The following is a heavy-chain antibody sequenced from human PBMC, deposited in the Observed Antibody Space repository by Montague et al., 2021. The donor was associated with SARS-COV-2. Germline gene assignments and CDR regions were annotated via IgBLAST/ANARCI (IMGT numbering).Heavy chain of an antibody. Sequence: SETLSLTCAVSGDSISSSNWWSWVRQPPGKGLEWIGEIYHTGSTNHNPSPKSRVTISVDKSKNQFSLKLSSVTAADTAVYYCASRGAGWFGSNPERFDYWGQGTLITVSS. CDR1: GDSISSSNW. CDR3: ASRGAGWFGSNPERFDY. D-gene: IGHD3-10*01. CDR2: IYHTGST. V-gene: IGHV4-4*02. J-gene: IGHJ4*02.